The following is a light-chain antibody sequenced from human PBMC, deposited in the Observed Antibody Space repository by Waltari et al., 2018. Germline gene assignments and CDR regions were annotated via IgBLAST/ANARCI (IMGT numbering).Light chain of an antibody. J-gene: IGKJ4*01. CDR2: DAS. Sequence: DIHMTQSPSSLSAPVGDRVTITCQASQDIKQSLNWFHQKPGTAPGVLIFDASNSQTGAPSRFSGSGSGTDFTFTISSLQPGDMGTYYCQQYHSVPLTFGGGTTVEIK. CDR3: QQYHSVPLT. V-gene: IGKV1-33*01. CDR1: QDIKQS.